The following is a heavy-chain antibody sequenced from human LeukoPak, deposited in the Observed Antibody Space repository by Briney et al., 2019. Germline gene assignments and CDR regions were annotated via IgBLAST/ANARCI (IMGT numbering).Heavy chain of an antibody. D-gene: IGHD6-13*01. CDR3: AKDPVLSIAAAGNSGQAFDI. CDR1: GFTFSSYA. V-gene: IGHV3-23*01. J-gene: IGHJ3*02. Sequence: PGGSLRLSCAASGFTFSSYAMSWVRQAPGKGLEWVSAISGSGGSTYYADSVKGRFTISRDNSKNTLYLQMNSLRAEDTAVYYCAKDPVLSIAAAGNSGQAFDIWGQGTMVTVSS. CDR2: ISGSGGST.